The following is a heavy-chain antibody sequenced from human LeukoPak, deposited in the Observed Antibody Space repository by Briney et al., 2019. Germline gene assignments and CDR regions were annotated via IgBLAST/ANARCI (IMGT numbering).Heavy chain of an antibody. CDR3: ARVVPVMRHSDYYGSGADWFDP. D-gene: IGHD3-10*01. V-gene: IGHV4-30-2*01. Sequence: SQTLSLTCTVSGGSISSGGYYWSWIRQPPGKGLEWIGYIYHSGSTYYNPSLKSRVTISVDRSKNQFSLKLSSVTAADTAVYYCARVVPVMRHSDYYGSGADWFDPWGQGTLVTVSS. CDR2: IYHSGST. J-gene: IGHJ5*02. CDR1: GGSISSGGYY.